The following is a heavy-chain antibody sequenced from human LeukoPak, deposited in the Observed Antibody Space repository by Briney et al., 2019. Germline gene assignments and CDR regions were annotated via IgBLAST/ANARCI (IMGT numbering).Heavy chain of an antibody. J-gene: IGHJ5*02. CDR2: IIPIFGTA. CDR1: GGTFSGYA. D-gene: IGHD3-22*01. CDR3: ARRHTYYYDSSGPGGFDP. Sequence: SVKVSCKASGGTFSGYAISWGRQAAGQRLECMGRIIPIFGTANYAQKLQGRVTITADKSKTTAYMELSSLRSEDTAVYYCARRHTYYYDSSGPGGFDPWGQGTLVTVSS. V-gene: IGHV1-69*06.